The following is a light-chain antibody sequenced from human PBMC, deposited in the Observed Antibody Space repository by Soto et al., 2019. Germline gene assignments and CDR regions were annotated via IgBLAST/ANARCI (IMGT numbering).Light chain of an antibody. CDR2: GAS. J-gene: IGKJ2*01. Sequence: DIRLTQSPASLSASVGARVSITCRTSRSISRYLNWYQQKLGKAPKLLIYGASTLQGGVPSRFSGSGSGTDFTLTISGLQPEDFATYYCQESYSSPYLFGQGTKLEMK. CDR1: RSISRY. V-gene: IGKV1-39*01. CDR3: QESYSSPYL.